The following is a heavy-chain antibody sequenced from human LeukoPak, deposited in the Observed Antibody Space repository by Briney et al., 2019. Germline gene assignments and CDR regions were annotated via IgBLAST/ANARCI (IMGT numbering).Heavy chain of an antibody. D-gene: IGHD7-27*01. J-gene: IGHJ4*02. V-gene: IGHV4-30-4*01. CDR2: IYYSGST. Sequence: PSQTLSLTCTVSGVSISSDDYYWSWFRQPPGKGLEWVGYIYYSGSTYYNPSLKSRATISVDTSKNQVSLRPTSVTAADTAVYYCSRDARNWGSNYWGQGTLVTVSS. CDR1: GVSISSDDYY. CDR3: SRDARNWGSNY.